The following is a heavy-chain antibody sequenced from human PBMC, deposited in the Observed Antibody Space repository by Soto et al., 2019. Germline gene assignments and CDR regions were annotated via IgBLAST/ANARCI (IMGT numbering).Heavy chain of an antibody. CDR3: VKDYNQRQRVVVTAHVPDFDE. J-gene: IGHJ4*02. D-gene: IGHD2-21*02. CDR1: GFTFSSYA. Sequence: GGSLILSCSASGFTFSSYAMHWVRQAPGKGLEYVSAISSNGGSTYYADSVKGRFTISRDNSKNTLYLQMSSLRAEDTAVYYCVKDYNQRQRVVVTAHVPDFDEWGQGTL. V-gene: IGHV3-64D*06. CDR2: ISSNGGST.